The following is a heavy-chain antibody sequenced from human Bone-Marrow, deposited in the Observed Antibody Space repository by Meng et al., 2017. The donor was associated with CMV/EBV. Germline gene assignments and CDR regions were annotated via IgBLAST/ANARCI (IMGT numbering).Heavy chain of an antibody. CDR2: INHGGYT. CDR3: AREPVEWLLYRYVPGTVDV. Sequence: SETMSLTCAVYGGSFSGYHGSWIRPSPGKGLEWIGEINHGGYTNYCPSLKSRVTISRDTSKNQFSLKLTSVTAADTAVYYCAREPVEWLLYRYVPGTVDVWGQGTTVTVSS. CDR1: GGSFSGYH. V-gene: IGHV4-34*01. D-gene: IGHD3-3*01. J-gene: IGHJ6*02.